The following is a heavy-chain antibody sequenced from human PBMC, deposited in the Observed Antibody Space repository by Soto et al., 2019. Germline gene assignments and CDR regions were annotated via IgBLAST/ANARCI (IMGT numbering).Heavy chain of an antibody. D-gene: IGHD3-22*01. V-gene: IGHV4-31*03. CDR2: IYYSGST. Sequence: PSETLSLTCTVSGGSISSGGYYWSWIRQHPGKGLEWIGYIYYSGSTYYNPSLKSRVTISVDTSKNQFSLKLSSVTAADTAVYYCARGGWLLPGVSFDYWGQGTLVTVSS. CDR1: GGSISSGGYY. J-gene: IGHJ4*02. CDR3: ARGGWLLPGVSFDY.